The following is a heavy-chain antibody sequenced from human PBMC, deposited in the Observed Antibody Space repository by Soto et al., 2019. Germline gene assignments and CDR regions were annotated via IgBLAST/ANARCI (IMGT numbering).Heavy chain of an antibody. D-gene: IGHD6-19*01. CDR2: INAGNGNT. Sequence: GASVKVSCKASGYTFTSYAMHWVRQAPGQRLEWMGWINAGNGNTKYSQKFQGRVTITRDTSASTAYMELSSLRSEDTAVYYCARDNAGYGVAGTEACDYWGQGTLVTVSS. CDR1: GYTFTSYA. J-gene: IGHJ4*02. CDR3: ARDNAGYGVAGTEACDY. V-gene: IGHV1-3*01.